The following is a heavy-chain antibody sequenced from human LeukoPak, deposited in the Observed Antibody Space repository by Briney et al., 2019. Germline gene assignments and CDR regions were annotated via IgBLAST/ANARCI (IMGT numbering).Heavy chain of an antibody. CDR2: INHSGST. CDR3: ARGLGYYYGSGSYYNP. D-gene: IGHD3-10*01. CDR1: GGSFSGYY. J-gene: IGHJ5*02. V-gene: IGHV4-34*01. Sequence: PSETLSLTCAVYGGSFSGYYWSWIRQPPGKGLEWIGEINHSGSTNYNPSLKSRVTISVDTSKNQFSLKLSSVTAADTAVYYCARGLGYYYGSGSYYNPLGQGTLVTVPS.